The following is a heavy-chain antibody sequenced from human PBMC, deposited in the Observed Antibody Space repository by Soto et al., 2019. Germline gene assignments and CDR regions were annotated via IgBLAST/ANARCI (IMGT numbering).Heavy chain of an antibody. J-gene: IGHJ4*02. D-gene: IGHD1-26*01. CDR2: INPNSGGT. CDR1: GYTFTGYY. V-gene: IGHV1-2*02. Sequence: ASVKVSCKASGYTFTGYYMHWVRQAPGQGLEWMGWINPNSGGTNYAQKFQGRVTMTRDTSISTAYMELSRLRSDDTAVYYCASATHFRYSGSSGVDYWGQGTLVTVSS. CDR3: ASATHFRYSGSSGVDY.